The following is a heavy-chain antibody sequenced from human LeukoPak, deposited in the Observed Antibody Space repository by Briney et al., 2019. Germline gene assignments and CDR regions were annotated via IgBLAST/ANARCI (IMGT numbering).Heavy chain of an antibody. CDR3: ARLGDISGYYWFDP. J-gene: IGHJ5*02. CDR2: IYPGDSRT. V-gene: IGHV5-51*01. CDR1: GYSFATYW. Sequence: GESLKISCKGSGYSFATYWIGWVRQMPGKGLEWMGIIYPGDSRTTYSPSFQGQVTISADKSISTAYLQWSSLKASDSAMYYCARLGDISGYYWFDPWGQGTLVTVSS. D-gene: IGHD3-22*01.